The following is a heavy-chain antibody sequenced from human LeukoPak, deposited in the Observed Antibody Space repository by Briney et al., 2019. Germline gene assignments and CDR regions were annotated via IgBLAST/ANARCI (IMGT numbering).Heavy chain of an antibody. J-gene: IGHJ4*02. Sequence: PGESLKISCTGSGYTFTNYWIAWVRHMPGKGLEWMGAIYPGDSDTRYTPSFQGQVTISADKSSSTAYLQWSSLKASDTAMYYCARHKPAATDYWGQGTLITVSS. D-gene: IGHD6-13*01. V-gene: IGHV5-51*01. CDR3: ARHKPAATDY. CDR2: IYPGDSDT. CDR1: GYTFTNYW.